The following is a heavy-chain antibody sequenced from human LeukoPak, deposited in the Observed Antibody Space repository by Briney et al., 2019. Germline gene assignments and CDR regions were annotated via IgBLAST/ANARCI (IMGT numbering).Heavy chain of an antibody. CDR1: GFTFSSYA. CDR2: ISGSGGSA. Sequence: GGSLRLSCAASGFTFSSYAMSWVRQAPGKGLEWVPTISGSGGSAYYADSVKGRFAISRDNSNNTLFLQMNSLRAEDTAVYYCAKVSRSEAGTPYYFDYWGQGTLLTVSS. D-gene: IGHD6-19*01. CDR3: AKVSRSEAGTPYYFDY. J-gene: IGHJ4*02. V-gene: IGHV3-23*01.